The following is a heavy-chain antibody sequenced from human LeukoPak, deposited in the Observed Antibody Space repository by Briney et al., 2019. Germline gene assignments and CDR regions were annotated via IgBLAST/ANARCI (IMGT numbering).Heavy chain of an antibody. D-gene: IGHD2-15*01. CDR1: GFTFRTYW. CDR2: INPDGSST. V-gene: IGHV3-74*01. J-gene: IGHJ6*03. CDR3: AKNGDRGAYCTGGTCYPYFYYYMDV. Sequence: GGSLRLSCVASGFTFRTYWMHWVRQAPGKGLEWLSRINPDGSSTTYADSVKGRFTISRDNSKNTLYLQMNSLRAEDTAIYYCAKNGDRGAYCTGGTCYPYFYYYMDVWGKGTTVTI.